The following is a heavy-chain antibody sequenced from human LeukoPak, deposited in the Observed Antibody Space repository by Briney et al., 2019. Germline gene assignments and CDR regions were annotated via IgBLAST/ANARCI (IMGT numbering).Heavy chain of an antibody. J-gene: IGHJ3*02. CDR3: ARGLSSGYYHDAFDI. Sequence: GGSLRLSCAASGFTVSSNQMSWVRQAPGKGLEWVSVIYSGGSTYYADSVKGRFTISRDNSKNTLYLQMNSLRAEDTAVYYCARGLSSGYYHDAFDIWGQGAMVTVSS. V-gene: IGHV3-53*01. D-gene: IGHD3-22*01. CDR1: GFTVSSNQ. CDR2: IYSGGST.